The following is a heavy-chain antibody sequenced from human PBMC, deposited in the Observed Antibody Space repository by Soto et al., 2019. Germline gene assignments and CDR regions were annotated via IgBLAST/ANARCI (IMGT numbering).Heavy chain of an antibody. CDR3: VREDCSGGTCYATNYYYGMDV. D-gene: IGHD2-15*01. J-gene: IGHJ6*02. CDR1: GFPFSNYA. CDR2: ISDDGSNK. Sequence: GGSLRLSCAVSGFPFSNYAMHWVRQAPGKGLEWVALISDDGSNKYYADSVKGRFTLSRDNSKNTLFLQMNSLRAEDTAVYYCVREDCSGGTCYATNYYYGMDVWGQGTTVTVSS. V-gene: IGHV3-30-3*01.